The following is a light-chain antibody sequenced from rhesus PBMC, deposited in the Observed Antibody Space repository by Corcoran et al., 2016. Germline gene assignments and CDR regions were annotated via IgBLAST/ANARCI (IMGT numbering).Light chain of an antibody. V-gene: IGKV3-42*03. Sequence: EIVLTQSPATLSLSPGERATLSCRASQSVSSSSAWYQQKPGQVPRLLSYGASSRDTGIPDRFSGSGSGTDFTLTIVSLEPEDLAVYYCQQYSNWWTFGQGTKVEIK. CDR1: QSVSSS. J-gene: IGKJ1*01. CDR3: QQYSNWWT. CDR2: GAS.